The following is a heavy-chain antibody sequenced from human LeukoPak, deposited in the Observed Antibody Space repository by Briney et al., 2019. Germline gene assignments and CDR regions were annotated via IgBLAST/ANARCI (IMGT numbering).Heavy chain of an antibody. CDR2: IKQDGSEF. D-gene: IGHD5-12*01. J-gene: IGHJ4*02. V-gene: IGHV3-7*02. CDR3: ASARGYSYNPLFDY. CDR1: GFTLGSYW. Sequence: GGSLRLSCVASGFTLGSYWMSWVRQAPGKGLEWVANIKQDGSEFYYVEAVKGRFTISRDNAKNSLYLQMNRLRADGTAVYYCASARGYSYNPLFDYWGQGTLVTVSS.